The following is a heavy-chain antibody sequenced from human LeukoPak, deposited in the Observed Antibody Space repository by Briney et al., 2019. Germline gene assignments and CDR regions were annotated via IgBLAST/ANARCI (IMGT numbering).Heavy chain of an antibody. J-gene: IGHJ4*02. CDR3: ARVWATVTTGAGIDY. CDR1: GGSFSGYY. D-gene: IGHD4-17*01. Sequence: SETLSLTCAVYGGSFSGYYWSWIRQPPGKGLEWIGEINQSGSTNYNPSLKSRVTISVDTSKNQFSLKLSSVTAADTAVYYCARVWATVTTGAGIDYWGQGTLVTVSS. V-gene: IGHV4-34*01. CDR2: INQSGST.